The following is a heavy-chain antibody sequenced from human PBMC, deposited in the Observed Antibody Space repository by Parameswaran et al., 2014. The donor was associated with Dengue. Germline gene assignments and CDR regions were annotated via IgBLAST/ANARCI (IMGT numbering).Heavy chain of an antibody. CDR3: AKGDYVGGFDYYYGMDV. Sequence: VRQMPGKGLEWVAFIRYDGSNKYYADSVKGRFAISRDNSKNTLYLQMNSLRAEDTAVYYCAKGDYVGGFDYYYGMDVWGQGTTVTVSS. D-gene: IGHD4-17*01. J-gene: IGHJ6*02. CDR2: IRYDGSNK. V-gene: IGHV3-30*02.